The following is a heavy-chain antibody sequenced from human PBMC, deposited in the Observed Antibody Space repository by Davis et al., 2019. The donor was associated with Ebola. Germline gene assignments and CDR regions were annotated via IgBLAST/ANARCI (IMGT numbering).Heavy chain of an antibody. CDR3: ARPWYSGTYYDAYDI. D-gene: IGHD1-26*01. Sequence: MPGGSLRLSCTVSGGSISSSSYYWGWIRQPPGKGLEWIGSFDYSGNTYYNPSLKSRVILPIDTPKNQFSLRLRSVIASDTAVYYCARPWYSGTYYDAYDIWGQGTMVAVSS. CDR2: FDYSGNT. J-gene: IGHJ3*02. V-gene: IGHV4-39*01. CDR1: GGSISSSSYY.